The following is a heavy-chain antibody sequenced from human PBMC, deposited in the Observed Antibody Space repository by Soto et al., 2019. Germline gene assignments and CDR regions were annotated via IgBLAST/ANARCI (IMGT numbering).Heavy chain of an antibody. CDR3: AKEMYNSSWYGFGY. CDR1: GFTFATYA. J-gene: IGHJ4*02. V-gene: IGHV3-23*01. D-gene: IGHD6-13*01. Sequence: PGWSLRLSCAASGFTFATYAMTLVRQAPGKGLEWVSGISGSGGSTYYADSVKGRFTISRDNSKNTLYLQMNSLRADDTAIYYCAKEMYNSSWYGFGYWGKGTLDTVS. CDR2: ISGSGGST.